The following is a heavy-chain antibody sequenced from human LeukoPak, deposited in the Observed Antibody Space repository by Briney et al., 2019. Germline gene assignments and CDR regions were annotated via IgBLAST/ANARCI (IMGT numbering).Heavy chain of an antibody. J-gene: IGHJ3*02. Sequence: GGSLRLSCAASGFTFDDYGLSWVRQAPGKGLEWVSTNWNGGSTGYGDSVKGRFTISRDNAKNSLYLQMNSLRAEDTALYYCARVVIDAFDIWGQGTKVTVSS. CDR3: ARVVIDAFDI. D-gene: IGHD3-22*01. CDR1: GFTFDDYG. CDR2: NWNGGST. V-gene: IGHV3-20*04.